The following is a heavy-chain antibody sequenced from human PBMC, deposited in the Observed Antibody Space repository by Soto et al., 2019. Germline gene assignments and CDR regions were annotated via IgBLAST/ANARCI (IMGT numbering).Heavy chain of an antibody. J-gene: IGHJ4*02. CDR3: ARGEYSSSPGRPYFDY. Sequence: ASETLSLTCAVSGGSISSGGYSWSWIRQPPGKGLEWIGYIYHSGSTYYNPSLKSRVTISVDRSKNQFSLKLSSVTAADTAVYYCARGEYSSSPGRPYFDYWGQGTLVTVSS. CDR1: GGSISSGGYS. CDR2: IYHSGST. V-gene: IGHV4-30-2*01. D-gene: IGHD6-6*01.